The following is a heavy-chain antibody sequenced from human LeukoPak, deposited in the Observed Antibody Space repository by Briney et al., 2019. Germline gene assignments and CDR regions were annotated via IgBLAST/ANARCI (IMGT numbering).Heavy chain of an antibody. CDR2: INSDGSST. CDR1: GFTFSSYW. D-gene: IGHD4-17*01. V-gene: IGHV3-74*01. J-gene: IGHJ6*03. Sequence: PGGSLRLSCAASGFTFSSYWMHWARQAPGKGLVWVSRINSDGSSTSYADSVKGRFTISRDNAKNTLYLQMNSLRAEDTAVYYCARGFEYGDYPFLGYYYMDVWGKGTTVTVSS. CDR3: ARGFEYGDYPFLGYYYMDV.